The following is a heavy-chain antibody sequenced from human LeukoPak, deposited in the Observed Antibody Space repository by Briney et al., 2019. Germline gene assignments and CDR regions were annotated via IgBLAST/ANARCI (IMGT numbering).Heavy chain of an antibody. J-gene: IGHJ4*02. CDR1: GFTFSSYE. V-gene: IGHV3-48*03. Sequence: PGGSLRLSCAASGFTFSSYEMNWVRQAPGKGLEWVSYISSSGSTIYYADSVKGRFTISRDNAKNSLYLQMNGLRAEDTAVYYCARDRITMVRGVITYYFDYWGQGTLVTVSS. D-gene: IGHD3-10*01. CDR3: ARDRITMVRGVITYYFDY. CDR2: ISSSGSTI.